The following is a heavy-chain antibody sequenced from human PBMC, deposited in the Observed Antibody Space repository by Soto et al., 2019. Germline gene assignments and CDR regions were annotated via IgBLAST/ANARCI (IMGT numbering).Heavy chain of an antibody. CDR1: GFTFSSYA. J-gene: IGHJ4*02. CDR3: AKEGQQGGGGYFDY. Sequence: EVQLLESGGGLVQPGGSLRLSCAASGFTFSSYAMSWVRQAPGKGLEWVSGISGSGRNTYYADSVKGRFTISRDNSKNRLYLQMNSLRAEDTALYYCAKEGQQGGGGYFDYWGQGTLVTVSS. D-gene: IGHD6-13*01. CDR2: ISGSGRNT. V-gene: IGHV3-23*01.